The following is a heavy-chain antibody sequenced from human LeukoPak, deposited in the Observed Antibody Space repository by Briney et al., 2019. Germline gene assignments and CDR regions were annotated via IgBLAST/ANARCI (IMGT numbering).Heavy chain of an antibody. Sequence: SETLSLTCTVSGGSISSSSHYWGWIRQPPGKGLEWIGNIYYSGSTYYNPSLKSRVSISVDTSKNQFSLKLSSVTAADTAVYYCARLDPYCYDSSGFYPFDPWGQGTLVTVSS. CDR1: GGSISSSSHY. J-gene: IGHJ5*02. CDR2: IYYSGST. CDR3: ARLDPYCYDSSGFYPFDP. D-gene: IGHD3-22*01. V-gene: IGHV4-39*01.